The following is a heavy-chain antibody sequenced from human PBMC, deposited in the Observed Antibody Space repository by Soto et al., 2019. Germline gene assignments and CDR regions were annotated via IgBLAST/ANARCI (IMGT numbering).Heavy chain of an antibody. CDR3: ARGPVEAPTIFGVVREDYYMDV. D-gene: IGHD3-3*01. CDR1: GFTFSSYS. V-gene: IGHV3-48*01. J-gene: IGHJ6*03. CDR2: ISSSSSTI. Sequence: GGSLRLSCAASGFTFSSYSMNWVRQAPGKGLEWVSYISSSSSTIYYADSVKGRFTISRDNAKNSLYLQMNSLRAEDTAVYYCARGPVEAPTIFGVVREDYYMDVWGKGTTVTVSS.